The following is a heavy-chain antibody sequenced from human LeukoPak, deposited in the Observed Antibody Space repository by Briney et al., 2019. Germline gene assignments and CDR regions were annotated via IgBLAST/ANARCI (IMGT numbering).Heavy chain of an antibody. J-gene: IGHJ6*02. CDR1: GFTFSSYG. Sequence: GGSLRLSCAASGFTFSSYGMHWVRQAPGKGLEWVAVISYDGSNKYYADSVKGRFTISRDNSKNTLYLQMNSLRAEDTAVYYCAKVQGRYFDWLPPGMDVWGQGTTVTVSS. CDR2: ISYDGSNK. V-gene: IGHV3-30*18. CDR3: AKVQGRYFDWLPPGMDV. D-gene: IGHD3-9*01.